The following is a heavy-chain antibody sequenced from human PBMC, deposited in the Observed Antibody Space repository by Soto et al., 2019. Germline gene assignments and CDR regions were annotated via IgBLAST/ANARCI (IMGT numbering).Heavy chain of an antibody. CDR3: ARGPSSNWYGEFDY. D-gene: IGHD6-13*01. Sequence: EVQLVESGGDLVQPGRFLRLSCAASRFTFSSFWMNWVRQAPGKGLEWVATIKQDESEKYYVDSVKGRFTISRDNAKNSLYLQMNSLRPEDTAVYYCARGPSSNWYGEFDYWGQGTLVTVSS. CDR2: IKQDESEK. CDR1: RFTFSSFW. V-gene: IGHV3-7*01. J-gene: IGHJ4*02.